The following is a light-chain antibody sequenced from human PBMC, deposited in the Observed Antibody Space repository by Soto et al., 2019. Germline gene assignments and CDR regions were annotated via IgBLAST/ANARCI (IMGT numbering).Light chain of an antibody. CDR1: QSVLHSSNNKNY. V-gene: IGKV4-1*01. Sequence: DIVMTQSPDSLAVSLGERATINCRSSQSVLHSSNNKNYLAWYQQKPGQPPKLLIYWASTRESGVPDRFSGSGSGTDVTLTISSVQAEDVADYYCQQYYGIPNTFGQGTKLEIK. CDR3: QQYYGIPNT. J-gene: IGKJ2*01. CDR2: WAS.